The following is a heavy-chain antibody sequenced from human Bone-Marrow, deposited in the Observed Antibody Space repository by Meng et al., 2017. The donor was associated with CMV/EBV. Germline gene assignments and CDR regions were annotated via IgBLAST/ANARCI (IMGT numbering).Heavy chain of an antibody. Sequence: SVKVSCKASGGTFSSYSITWVRQAPGQGLEWMGGIIPIFGAATYAQKFQGRVTITADESTTTAYMELSSLRSEDTAVYYCARDPRLHDSGSYEGPSNYFDYWGQGTLVTVSS. CDR2: IIPIFGAA. J-gene: IGHJ4*02. CDR3: ARDPRLHDSGSYEGPSNYFDY. D-gene: IGHD1-26*01. CDR1: GGTFSSYS. V-gene: IGHV1-69*13.